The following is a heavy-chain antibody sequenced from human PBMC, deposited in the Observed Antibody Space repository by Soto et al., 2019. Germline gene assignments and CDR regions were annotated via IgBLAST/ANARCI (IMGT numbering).Heavy chain of an antibody. CDR3: AKVWFGESDGFDV. CDR1: GFSLTTYA. V-gene: IGHV3-23*01. CDR2: VSASGRST. D-gene: IGHD3-10*01. J-gene: IGHJ3*01. Sequence: EVQLLESGGGLVQRGGSLRLSCAVSGFSLTTYAMSWVRQAPGKGLEWVSEVSASGRSTTYADSVKGRFTTSKDTSKNTMSLQMNSLRVDDTAVYYCAKVWFGESDGFDVWGRWTMVRVSS.